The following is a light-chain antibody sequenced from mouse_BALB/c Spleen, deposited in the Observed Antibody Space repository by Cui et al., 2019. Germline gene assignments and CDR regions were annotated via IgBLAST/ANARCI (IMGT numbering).Light chain of an antibody. J-gene: IGKJ2*01. Sequence: DIQMTQSPAYLSVSVGETGTITCRASENIYSNFAWYQQKQGKSPQVLVYAATNLADGVPSRFSGSGSGTKYSLKINSLQSEDFGSYYCQHFWGTPYTFGGGTKLEIK. CDR3: QHFWGTPYT. CDR1: ENIYSN. V-gene: IGKV12-46*01. CDR2: AAT.